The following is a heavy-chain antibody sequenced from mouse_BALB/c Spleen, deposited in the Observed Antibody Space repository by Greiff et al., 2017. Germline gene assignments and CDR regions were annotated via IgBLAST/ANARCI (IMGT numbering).Heavy chain of an antibody. CDR2: IRNKANGYTT. V-gene: IGHV7-3*02. CDR3: SSDTYYAMDY. Sequence: EVKLVESGGGLVQPGGSLRLSCATSGFSFTDYYMSWVRQPPGKALEWLGFIRNKANGYTTEYSSSVKGRFTISRNKSQSILYLQMNTLRAEDSATDCCSSDTYYAMDYWGQGTSVTVSA. J-gene: IGHJ4*01. CDR1: GFSFTDYY.